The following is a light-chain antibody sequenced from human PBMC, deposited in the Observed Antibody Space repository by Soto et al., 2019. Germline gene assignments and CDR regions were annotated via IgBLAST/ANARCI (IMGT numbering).Light chain of an antibody. CDR3: QQSYSNWT. CDR1: QSISNY. V-gene: IGKV1-39*01. J-gene: IGKJ1*01. CDR2: AAS. Sequence: DIQMTQSPSSLSASVGDRVTITCRASQSISNYLNWYQQKPGKAPKLLIYAASSLQSGVPSRFSGSGSGTDFTLTISSLQPEDFATYYCQQSYSNWTFGQGTKVEIK.